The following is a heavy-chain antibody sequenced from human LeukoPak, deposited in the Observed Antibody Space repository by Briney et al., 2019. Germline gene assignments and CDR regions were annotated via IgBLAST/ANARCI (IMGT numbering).Heavy chain of an antibody. CDR1: GYIFTSYG. V-gene: IGHV1-18*01. Sequence: ASAKVSCKASGYIFTSYGISWVRQAPGQGLEWMGWISAYNGNTNYAQKLQGRVTMTTDTSTSTAYMELRSLRSDDTAVYYCARHDYSNFAYYFDYWGQGTLVTVSS. J-gene: IGHJ4*02. D-gene: IGHD4-11*01. CDR3: ARHDYSNFAYYFDY. CDR2: ISAYNGNT.